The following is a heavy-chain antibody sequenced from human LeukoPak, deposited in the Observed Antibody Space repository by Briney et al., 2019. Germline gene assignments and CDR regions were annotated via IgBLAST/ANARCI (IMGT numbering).Heavy chain of an antibody. V-gene: IGHV3-23*01. Sequence: GGSPRLSCAASGFTFSTYAMSWVRQAPGKGLEWVSAISGSGGSTYYADSVKGRFTISRDNSKNTLYLQMNSLGADDTAVYYCAKGNWRYFDYWGQGTLVTVSS. D-gene: IGHD1-1*01. CDR3: AKGNWRYFDY. J-gene: IGHJ4*02. CDR1: GFTFSTYA. CDR2: ISGSGGST.